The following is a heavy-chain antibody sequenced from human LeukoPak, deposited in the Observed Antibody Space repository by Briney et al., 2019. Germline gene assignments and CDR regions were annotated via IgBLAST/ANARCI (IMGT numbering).Heavy chain of an antibody. V-gene: IGHV3-48*03. J-gene: IGHJ4*02. CDR2: ISSSGSTI. CDR1: GFTFSSCE. CDR3: ARNPVGATRGYFDY. D-gene: IGHD1-26*01. Sequence: PGGSLRLSCAASGFTFSSCEMNWVRQAPGKGLEWVSYISSSGSTIYYADSVKGRFTISRDNAKNSLYLQMNSLRAEDTAVYYCARNPVGATRGYFDYWGQGTLVTVSS.